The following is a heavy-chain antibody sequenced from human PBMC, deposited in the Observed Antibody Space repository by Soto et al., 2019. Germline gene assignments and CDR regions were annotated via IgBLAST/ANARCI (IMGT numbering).Heavy chain of an antibody. CDR1: GGSVSSGSYY. D-gene: IGHD5-12*01. CDR2: IYYSGST. V-gene: IGHV4-61*01. J-gene: IGHJ4*02. CDR3: ARRGTIREMATIRGGAYYFDY. Sequence: TLSLTCTVSGGSVSSGSYYWSWIRQPPGKGLEWIGYIYYSGSTNYNPSLKSRVTISVDTSKNQFSLKLSSVTAADTAVYYCARRGTIREMATIRGGAYYFDYWGQGTLVTVSS.